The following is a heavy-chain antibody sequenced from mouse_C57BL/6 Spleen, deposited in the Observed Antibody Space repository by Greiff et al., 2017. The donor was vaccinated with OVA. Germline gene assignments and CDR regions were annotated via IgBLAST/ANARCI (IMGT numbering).Heavy chain of an antibody. J-gene: IGHJ2*01. CDR2: IWSGGST. Sequence: QVQLKESGPGLVQPSQSLSITCTVSGFSLTSYGVHWVRQSPGKGLEWLGVIWSGGSTDYNAAFISRLSISKDNSKSQVFFKRNSLQADDTAIYYCARSHYSNYNYFDYWGQGTTLTVSS. V-gene: IGHV2-2*01. CDR1: GFSLTSYG. D-gene: IGHD2-5*01. CDR3: ARSHYSNYNYFDY.